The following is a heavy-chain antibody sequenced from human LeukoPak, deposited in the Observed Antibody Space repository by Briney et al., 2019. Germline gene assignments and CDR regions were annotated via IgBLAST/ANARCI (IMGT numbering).Heavy chain of an antibody. CDR1: GFTFSSYA. V-gene: IGHV3-23*01. CDR2: ISGSGGST. D-gene: IGHD3-10*01. J-gene: IGHJ4*02. Sequence: GGSLRLSCAASGFTFSSYAMSWVRQAPGKGLEWVSAISGSGGSTYYADSVKGRFTISRDNSKNTLYLQMNSLRAEDTAVYYCAKDTQGSGSYYYFDYWGQGTLVTVSS. CDR3: AKDTQGSGSYYYFDY.